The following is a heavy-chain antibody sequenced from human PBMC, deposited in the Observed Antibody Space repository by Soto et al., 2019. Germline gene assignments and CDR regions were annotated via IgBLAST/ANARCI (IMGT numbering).Heavy chain of an antibody. Sequence: ASVKVSCKASGGTFSSYAISWVRQAPGQGLEWMGGIIPIFGTANYAQKFQGRVTITADKSTSTAYMELSSLRSEDTAVYYCARESVGSGGGYFDYWGQGTLVTVSS. V-gene: IGHV1-69*06. CDR3: ARESVGSGGGYFDY. CDR1: GGTFSSYA. J-gene: IGHJ4*02. CDR2: IIPIFGTA. D-gene: IGHD2-15*01.